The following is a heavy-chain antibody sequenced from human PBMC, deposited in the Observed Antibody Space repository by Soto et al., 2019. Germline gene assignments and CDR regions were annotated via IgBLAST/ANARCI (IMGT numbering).Heavy chain of an antibody. CDR1: GFTFSSYG. J-gene: IGHJ5*02. CDR2: ISYDGSNK. CDR3: AAAARSENWFDP. V-gene: IGHV3-30*03. Sequence: PGGSLRLSCAASGFTFSSYGMHWVRQAPGKGLEWVAVISYDGSNKYYADSVKGRFTISRDNSKNTLYLQMNSLRAEDTAVYYCAAAARSENWFDPWRQGTLVTVSS. D-gene: IGHD2-2*01.